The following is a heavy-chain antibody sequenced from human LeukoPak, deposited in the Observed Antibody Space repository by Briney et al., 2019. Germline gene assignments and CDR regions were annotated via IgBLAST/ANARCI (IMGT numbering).Heavy chain of an antibody. Sequence: GASVKVSCKASGYTFTSYYIHWVRQAPGQGLEWMGIINPSGGSTSYAQKFQGRVTMTRDMSTSTVYMELSSLRSEDTAVYYCARGIAAAGTWWTNPSYYMDVWGKGTTVTISS. CDR2: INPSGGST. CDR1: GYTFTSYY. V-gene: IGHV1-46*01. CDR3: ARGIAAAGTWWTNPSYYMDV. D-gene: IGHD6-13*01. J-gene: IGHJ6*03.